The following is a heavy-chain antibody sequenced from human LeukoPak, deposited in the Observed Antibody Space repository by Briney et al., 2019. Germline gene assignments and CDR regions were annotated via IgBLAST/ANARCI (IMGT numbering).Heavy chain of an antibody. Sequence: PGGSLRLSCAASGFTFSNYEMNWVRQAPGKGLEWASYISGSGSTIYYADSVKGRFTISRDNAKNSLYLQMNSLRAEDTALYYCARDSPSSWIVHWGQGTLVTVSS. D-gene: IGHD6-13*01. J-gene: IGHJ4*02. V-gene: IGHV3-48*03. CDR2: ISGSGSTI. CDR1: GFTFSNYE. CDR3: ARDSPSSWIVH.